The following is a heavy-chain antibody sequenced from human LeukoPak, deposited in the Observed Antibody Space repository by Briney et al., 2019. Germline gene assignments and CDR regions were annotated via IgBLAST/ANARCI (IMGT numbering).Heavy chain of an antibody. V-gene: IGHV3-9*01. CDR1: GFTFDDYT. CDR2: ISWGSGNM. J-gene: IGHJ6*02. D-gene: IGHD2-2*01. Sequence: PGGSLRLSCAASGFTFDDYTMHWVRQAPGKGLEWVSGISWGSGNMVYADSVKGRFTISRDNTRNSLYLQMNSLRAEDTAIFFCARERCIGTSCSRGMDVWGQGTTVTVSS. CDR3: ARERCIGTSCSRGMDV.